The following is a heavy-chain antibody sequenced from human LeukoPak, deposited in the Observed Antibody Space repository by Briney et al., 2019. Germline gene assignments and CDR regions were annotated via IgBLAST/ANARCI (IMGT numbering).Heavy chain of an antibody. CDR2: ISSSSSYI. Sequence: GGSLRLSCAASGFTFSSYSMNWVRQAPGKGLEWVSSISSSSSYIYYADSVKGRLTISRDNAKNSLYLQMNGLRAEDTAVYYCARERDLYYYDSSGLQTGAFDIWGQGTMVTVSS. CDR1: GFTFSSYS. D-gene: IGHD3-22*01. J-gene: IGHJ3*02. V-gene: IGHV3-21*01. CDR3: ARERDLYYYDSSGLQTGAFDI.